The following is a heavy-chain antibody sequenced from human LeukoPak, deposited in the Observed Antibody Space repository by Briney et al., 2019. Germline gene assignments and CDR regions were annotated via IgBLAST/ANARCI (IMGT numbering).Heavy chain of an antibody. Sequence: PSETLSLTCAVSGGSMSSGGYSWSWIRQPPGKGLEFIGYIYHSGNTYYIPSLKSRVTISVDRSKNQLSLKLTSVTAADTAVYFCAKMSSSSNWFDPWGQGTLVTVSS. CDR1: GGSMSSGGYS. V-gene: IGHV4-30-2*01. J-gene: IGHJ5*02. CDR2: IYHSGNT. CDR3: AKMSSSSNWFDP. D-gene: IGHD6-6*01.